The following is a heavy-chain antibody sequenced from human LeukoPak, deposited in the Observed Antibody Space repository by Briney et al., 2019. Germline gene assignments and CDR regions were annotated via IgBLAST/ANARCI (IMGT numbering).Heavy chain of an antibody. D-gene: IGHD3-3*01. CDR2: ISGSGGST. CDR1: GFTFGDYA. V-gene: IGHV3-23*01. CDR3: ANTRRILDYDFWSGYPNFDY. Sequence: GGSLRLSCTASGFTFGDYAMSWVRQAPGKGLEWVSAISGSGGSTYYADSVKGRFTISRDNSKNTLYLQMNSLRAEDTAVYYCANTRRILDYDFWSGYPNFDYWGLGTLVTVSS. J-gene: IGHJ4*02.